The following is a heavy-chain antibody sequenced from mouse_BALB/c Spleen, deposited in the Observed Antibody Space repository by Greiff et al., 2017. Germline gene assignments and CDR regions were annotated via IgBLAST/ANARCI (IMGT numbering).Heavy chain of an antibody. J-gene: IGHJ4*01. CDR2: INPYNDGT. V-gene: IGHV1-14*01. D-gene: IGHD2-3*01. Sequence: VQLKQSGPELVKPGASVKMSCKASGYTFTSYVMHWVKQKPGQGLEWIGYINPYNDGTKYNEKFKGKATLTSDKSSSTAYMELSSLTSEDSAVYYCARGVLYDGYEGAYAMDYWGQGTSVTVSS. CDR1: GYTFTSYV. CDR3: ARGVLYDGYEGAYAMDY.